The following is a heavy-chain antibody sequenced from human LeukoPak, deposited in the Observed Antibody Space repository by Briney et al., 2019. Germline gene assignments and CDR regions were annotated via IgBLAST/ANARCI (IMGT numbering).Heavy chain of an antibody. CDR2: ISGSGDST. V-gene: IGHV3-23*01. D-gene: IGHD3-10*01. Sequence: GGSLRLSCAASGFTFSSYAMSWIRQAPGKGLEWVSAISGSGDSTYYADSVKGRFTISRDNSKNTLYLQMNSLRAEDTAVYYCAKVLLWFGEYDNWGQGTLVTVSS. CDR1: GFTFSSYA. CDR3: AKVLLWFGEYDN. J-gene: IGHJ4*02.